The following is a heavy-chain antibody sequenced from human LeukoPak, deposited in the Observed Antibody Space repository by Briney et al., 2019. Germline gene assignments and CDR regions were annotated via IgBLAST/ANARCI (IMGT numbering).Heavy chain of an antibody. CDR3: ARVRGWRGCFDY. J-gene: IGHJ4*02. Sequence: SEILSLTCAVYGGSFSGYYWSWIRQPPGKGLEWIGEINHSGSTNYNPSLKSRVTISVDTSKNQFSLKLSSVTAADTAVYYCARVRGWRGCFDYWGQGTLVTVSS. V-gene: IGHV4-34*01. CDR2: INHSGST. CDR1: GGSFSGYY. D-gene: IGHD2-15*01.